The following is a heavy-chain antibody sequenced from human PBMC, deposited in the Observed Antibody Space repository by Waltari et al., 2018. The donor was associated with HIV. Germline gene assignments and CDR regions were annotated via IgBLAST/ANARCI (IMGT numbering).Heavy chain of an antibody. Sequence: QVQLQESGPGLVKPSETLSLTCTVSGGSVSSGSSYWSWIRQPPGKGLEWIGYIYYSGSTNDNPALKSRVTISVDTSKNQFSLKLSSVTAADTAVYYCARDPYGSGSYYKGYYYYGMDVWGQGTTVTVSS. D-gene: IGHD3-10*01. J-gene: IGHJ6*02. CDR3: ARDPYGSGSYYKGYYYYGMDV. CDR2: IYYSGST. CDR1: GGSVSSGSSY. V-gene: IGHV4-61*01.